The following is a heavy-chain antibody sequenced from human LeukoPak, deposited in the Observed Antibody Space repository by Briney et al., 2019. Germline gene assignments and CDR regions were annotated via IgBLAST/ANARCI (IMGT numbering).Heavy chain of an antibody. Sequence: SVKVSCKAPGGTFSSYAISWVRQAPGQGLEWMGRIIPIFGTANYAQKFQGRVTITTDESTSTAYMELSSLRSEDTAVYYCARDGSSGSFDYWGQGTLVTVSS. D-gene: IGHD6-19*01. J-gene: IGHJ4*02. CDR1: GGTFSSYA. CDR2: IIPIFGTA. CDR3: ARDGSSGSFDY. V-gene: IGHV1-69*05.